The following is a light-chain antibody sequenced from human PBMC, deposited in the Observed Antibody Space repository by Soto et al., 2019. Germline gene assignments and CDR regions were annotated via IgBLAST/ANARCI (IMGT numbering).Light chain of an antibody. V-gene: IGLV2-14*01. CDR3: SSYTSSRSPYV. CDR2: DVS. J-gene: IGLJ1*01. Sequence: QLVLTQPASVSGSPGQSITISCTGTSSDVGSYNYVSWYQQHPGKAPKLMIYDVSDRPSGVSNRFSGSKSGNTASLTISGLQAEDEADYYCSSYTSSRSPYVFGHGTKLTVL. CDR1: SSDVGSYNY.